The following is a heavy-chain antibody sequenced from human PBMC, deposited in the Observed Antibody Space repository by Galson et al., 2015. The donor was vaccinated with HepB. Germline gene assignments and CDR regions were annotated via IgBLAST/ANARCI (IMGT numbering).Heavy chain of an antibody. CDR1: GFSPHDHA. CDR3: VRVGGDFWGGFYD. CDR2: ISWNSGSL. J-gene: IGHJ4*02. V-gene: IGHV3-9*02. Sequence: SLRLSCATSGFSPHDHAIHWVRQPPGKGLEWVSGISWNSGSLGYADSVKGRFTISRDNGQNVVYLQMNNLRIEDTALYHCVRVGGDFWGGFYDWGQGTLVTVSS. D-gene: IGHD3-3*01.